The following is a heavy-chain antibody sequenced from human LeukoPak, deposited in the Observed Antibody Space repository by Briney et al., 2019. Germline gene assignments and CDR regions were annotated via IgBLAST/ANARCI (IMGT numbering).Heavy chain of an antibody. CDR2: IYPSGNS. V-gene: IGHV4-4*09. J-gene: IGHJ4*02. CDR3: TRRTRIAAGVYNIDF. D-gene: IGHD6-25*01. Sequence: SETLSLTCTVSGDSMSDSYWSWIRQPAGKGLEWLGYIYPSGNSDYNPSLKSRVSMSVDTSKKQISLRLSSVTAADTAVYYCTRRTRIAAGVYNIDFWGRGTLVTVSS. CDR1: GDSMSDSY.